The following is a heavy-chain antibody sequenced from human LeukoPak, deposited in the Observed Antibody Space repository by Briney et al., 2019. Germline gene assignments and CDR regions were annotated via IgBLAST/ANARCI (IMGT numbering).Heavy chain of an antibody. CDR1: GGSISSGSYY. Sequence: SETLSLTCTVSGGSISSGSYYWSWIRQPAGKGLEWIGRIYTSGSTNYNPSLKSRVTISVDTSKNQSSLKLSSVTAADTAVYYCAREEPSSWSQGTLVTVSS. D-gene: IGHD6-13*01. CDR3: AREEPSS. J-gene: IGHJ4*02. V-gene: IGHV4-61*02. CDR2: IYTSGST.